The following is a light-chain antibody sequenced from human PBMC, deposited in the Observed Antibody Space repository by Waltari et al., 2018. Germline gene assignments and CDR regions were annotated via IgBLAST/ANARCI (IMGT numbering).Light chain of an antibody. Sequence: QSALTQPASVSGSPGHSITISCTGTISDVGGYDYVSWYQQHPDKAPKLLIYDVTKRPSEVSNRFSGSKSGNTASLTISGLQAEDEADYYCSSYASSSTLVVFGGGTKLTVL. CDR1: ISDVGGYDY. V-gene: IGLV2-14*03. CDR2: DVT. J-gene: IGLJ2*01. CDR3: SSYASSSTLVV.